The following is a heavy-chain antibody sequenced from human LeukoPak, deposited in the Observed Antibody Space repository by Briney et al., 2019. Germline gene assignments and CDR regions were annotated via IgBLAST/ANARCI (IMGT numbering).Heavy chain of an antibody. CDR2: IIPIFGTA. J-gene: IGHJ4*02. CDR3: ARDRKYCSGGSCYSGDY. D-gene: IGHD2-15*01. Sequence: ASVKVSCKASGGTFSNFAISWVRQAPGQGLEWMGGIIPIFGTADYAQKFRGRVTITADESTSTAYMELSSLRSEDTAVYYCARDRKYCSGGSCYSGDYWGQGTLVTVST. V-gene: IGHV1-69*13. CDR1: GGTFSNFA.